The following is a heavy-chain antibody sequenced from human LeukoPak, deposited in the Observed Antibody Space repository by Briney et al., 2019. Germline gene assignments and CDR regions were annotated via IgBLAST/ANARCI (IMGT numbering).Heavy chain of an antibody. J-gene: IGHJ4*02. D-gene: IGHD3-16*01. CDR2: TYYRSRWFY. V-gene: IGHV6-1*01. CDR3: ARDWGNDYGDY. CDR1: GESFSSNSAA. Sequence: SQTHSLTCAISGESFSSNSAAWNWIRQSPPRGLEWLGRTYYRSRWFYDYAGSVKGRISINPDTAKNQFSLQLNSVTPEDTAVYYCARDWGNDYGDYWGQGTLVTVSS.